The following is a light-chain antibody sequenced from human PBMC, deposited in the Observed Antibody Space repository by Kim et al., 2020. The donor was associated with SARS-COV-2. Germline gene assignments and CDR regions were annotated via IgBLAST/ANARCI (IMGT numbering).Light chain of an antibody. CDR1: KSNIGNSY. Sequence: GPEVTISCSGIKSNIGNSYVYWYQQLPGAAPKLLIFRNDQRSSGVPDRFSGSKSGTSVSLAISGLRSEDEADYYCAAWDVSLSGYVFGTGTKVTVL. CDR2: RND. CDR3: AAWDVSLSGYV. V-gene: IGLV1-47*01. J-gene: IGLJ1*01.